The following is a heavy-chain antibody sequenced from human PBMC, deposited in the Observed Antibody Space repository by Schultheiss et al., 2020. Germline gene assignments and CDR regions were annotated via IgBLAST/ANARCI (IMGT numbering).Heavy chain of an antibody. V-gene: IGHV1-69*13. D-gene: IGHD1-1*01. J-gene: IGHJ4*02. CDR2: IIPIFRTT. CDR3: AREGAAKGQNWNYFDY. CDR1: GGTFSTYT. Sequence: SVKVSCKASGGTFSTYTISWVRQAPGQGLEWMGGIIPIFRTTNYAQKFQGRVTITADESTSTAYMELSSLRSEDTAVYYCAREGAAKGQNWNYFDYWGQGTLVTVSS.